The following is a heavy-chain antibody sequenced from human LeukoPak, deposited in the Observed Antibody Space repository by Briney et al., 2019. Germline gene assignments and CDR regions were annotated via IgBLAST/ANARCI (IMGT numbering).Heavy chain of an antibody. Sequence: GRSLRLSCAASGFTFSSYGMHWVRQAPGKGLEWVAVISYDGSNKYYADSVKGRFTISRDNSKNTLYLQMNSLRAEDTAVYYCARGYHGDYGYLGPDYWGQGTLVTVSS. J-gene: IGHJ4*02. CDR2: ISYDGSNK. D-gene: IGHD4-17*01. CDR3: ARGYHGDYGYLGPDY. CDR1: GFTFSSYG. V-gene: IGHV3-30*03.